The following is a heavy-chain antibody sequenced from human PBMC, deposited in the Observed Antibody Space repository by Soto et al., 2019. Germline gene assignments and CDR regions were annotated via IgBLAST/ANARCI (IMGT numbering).Heavy chain of an antibody. J-gene: IGHJ6*02. CDR1: GFTFSSYG. Sequence: QVQLVESGGGVVQPGRSLRLSCAASGFTFSSYGMHWVRQAPGKGLEWVAVIWYDGSNKYYADSVKGRFTISRDNSKNTLYLQMNSLRAEGTAVYYCARDVSSGSNYYYYYGMDVWGQGTTVTVSS. D-gene: IGHD6-19*01. V-gene: IGHV3-33*01. CDR3: ARDVSSGSNYYYYYGMDV. CDR2: IWYDGSNK.